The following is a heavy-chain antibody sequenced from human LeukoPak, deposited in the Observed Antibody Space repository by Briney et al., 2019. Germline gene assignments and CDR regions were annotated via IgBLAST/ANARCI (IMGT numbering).Heavy chain of an antibody. CDR1: GGSISSGGYS. V-gene: IGHV4-30-2*01. J-gene: IGHJ4*02. D-gene: IGHD2-2*01. CDR3: ASVVRHTVDY. Sequence: SETLSLTCAVSGGSISSGGYSWSWIRQPPGKGLEWIGYIYHSGSTYYNPSLKSRVTISVDRSKNQFPLKLSSVTAADTAVYYCASVVRHTVDYWGQGTLVTVSS. CDR2: IYHSGST.